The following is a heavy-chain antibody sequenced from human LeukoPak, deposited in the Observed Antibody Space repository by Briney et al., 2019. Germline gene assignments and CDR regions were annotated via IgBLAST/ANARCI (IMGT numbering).Heavy chain of an antibody. CDR3: ARVPYGNWFDP. CDR1: GGSISSYY. CDR2: IYYSGST. J-gene: IGHJ5*02. V-gene: IGHV4-59*12. Sequence: SETLSLTCTVSGGSISSYYWSWIRQPPGKGLEWIGYIYYSGSTNYHPSLKSRVTISVDTSKNQFSLKLSSVTAADTAVYYCARVPYGNWFDPWGQGTLVTVSS. D-gene: IGHD4-17*01.